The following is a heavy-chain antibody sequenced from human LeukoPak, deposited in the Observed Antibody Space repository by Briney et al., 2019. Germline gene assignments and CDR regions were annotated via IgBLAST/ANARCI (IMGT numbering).Heavy chain of an antibody. J-gene: IGHJ4*02. Sequence: GGSLRLSCAASGLTFSSYAMSWVRQAPGKGLEWVSAISGSGGSTYYADSVKGRFTISRDNSKNTLYLQMNSLRAEDTAVYYCAKDRLNTVVTPNFDYWGQGTLVTVSS. V-gene: IGHV3-23*01. CDR1: GLTFSSYA. CDR2: ISGSGGST. D-gene: IGHD4-23*01. CDR3: AKDRLNTVVTPNFDY.